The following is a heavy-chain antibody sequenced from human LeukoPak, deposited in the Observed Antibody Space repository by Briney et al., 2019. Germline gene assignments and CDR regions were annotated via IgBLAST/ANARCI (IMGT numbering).Heavy chain of an antibody. V-gene: IGHV3-33*01. CDR1: GFSFSNSG. J-gene: IGHJ4*02. Sequence: GGSLRLSCAASGFSFSNSGMHWVRQAPGKGLEWVAIIWYDGSYKYYADSVKGRFTVSRDNSKNTLYLQMNSLRAEDTAVYYCARTIYGSGSYYMDYWGQGTLVTVSS. CDR3: ARTIYGSGSYYMDY. CDR2: IWYDGSYK. D-gene: IGHD3-10*01.